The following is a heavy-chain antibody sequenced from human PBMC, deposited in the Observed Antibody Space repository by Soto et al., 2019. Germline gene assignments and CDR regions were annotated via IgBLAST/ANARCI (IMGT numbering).Heavy chain of an antibody. D-gene: IGHD2-2*02. J-gene: IGHJ4*02. V-gene: IGHV3-74*01. CDR1: GFTFSSYW. CDR2: INSDGSST. Sequence: PGGSLRLSCAASGFTFSSYWMHWVRQAPGKGLVWVSRINSDGSSTSYADSVKGRFTISRDNSKNTLYLQMNSLRAEDTAVYYCARDLITQPLLYYSGYFDYWGQGTLVTVSS. CDR3: ARDLITQPLLYYSGYFDY.